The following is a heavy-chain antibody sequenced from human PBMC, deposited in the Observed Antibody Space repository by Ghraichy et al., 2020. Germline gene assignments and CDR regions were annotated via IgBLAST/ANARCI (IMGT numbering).Heavy chain of an antibody. CDR1: GGSISSYY. CDR3: ARLLGGFDY. J-gene: IGHJ4*02. D-gene: IGHD3-16*01. V-gene: IGHV4-59*08. Sequence: SETPSLTCTVSGGSISSYYWSWIRQPPGKGLEWIGYIYYSGSTNYNPSLKSRVTISVDTSKNQFSLKLSSVTAADTAVYYCARLLGGFDYWGQGTLVTVSS. CDR2: IYYSGST.